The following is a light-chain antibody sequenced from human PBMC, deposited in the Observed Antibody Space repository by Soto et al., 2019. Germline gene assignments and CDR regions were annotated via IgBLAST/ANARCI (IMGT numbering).Light chain of an antibody. V-gene: IGKV3-15*01. CDR3: QQYNDWPFT. Sequence: EIVMTQSPATLSVSPGEGATLSCRASQNVNSNLAWYQQKPGQAPRLLVYGASSRATGIPATFSGSGSGTEFTLTLNSLQSEDFAVYYCQQYNDWPFTFGPGTKVDIK. J-gene: IGKJ3*01. CDR2: GAS. CDR1: QNVNSN.